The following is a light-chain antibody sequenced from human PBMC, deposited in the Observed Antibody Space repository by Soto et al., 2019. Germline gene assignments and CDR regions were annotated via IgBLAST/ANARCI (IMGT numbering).Light chain of an antibody. V-gene: IGKV3D-11*02. CDR1: QSIGNS. CDR2: DAF. Sequence: TVLTQSPATLSLSPGERATLSCKASQSIGNSLGWFQQKPGQAPSLLIDDAFNKATGIPARFTGRGSGSDLLLTVSGLEPAEFGVYYCRQRYNWHISVGGRTKVEIK. CDR3: RQRYNWHIS. J-gene: IGKJ4*01.